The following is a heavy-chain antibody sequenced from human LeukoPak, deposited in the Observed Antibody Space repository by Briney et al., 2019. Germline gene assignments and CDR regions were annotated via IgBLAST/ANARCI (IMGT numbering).Heavy chain of an antibody. CDR3: ARVGGSYAYYFDY. D-gene: IGHD1-26*01. V-gene: IGHV3-20*01. CDR1: GFTFSSYS. J-gene: IGHJ4*02. Sequence: GGPLRLSCAASGFTFSSYSMSWVRQAPGKGLEWVPGINWNGGSTGYADSVKGRFTISRDNAKNSLYLQMNSLRAEDTALYHCARVGGSYAYYFDYWGQGTLVTVSS. CDR2: INWNGGST.